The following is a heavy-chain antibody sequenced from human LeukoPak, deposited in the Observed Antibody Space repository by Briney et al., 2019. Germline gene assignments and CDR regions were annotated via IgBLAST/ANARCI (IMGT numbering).Heavy chain of an antibody. Sequence: SQTLSLTCTVSGGSISSGDYYWSWIRQPPGKGLEWIGYIYYSGSTYYNPSLKSRVTISVDTSKNQFSLKLSSVTAADTAVYYCARSNGKYQLPINDWGQGTLVTVSS. D-gene: IGHD2-2*01. CDR3: ARSNGKYQLPIND. CDR2: IYYSGST. CDR1: GGSISSGDYY. J-gene: IGHJ4*02. V-gene: IGHV4-30-4*08.